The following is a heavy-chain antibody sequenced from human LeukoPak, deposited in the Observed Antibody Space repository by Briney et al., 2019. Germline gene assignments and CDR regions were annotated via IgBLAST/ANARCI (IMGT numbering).Heavy chain of an antibody. Sequence: SETLSLTCAISGGSISSSNWWTWVRQPPGKGLEWVGEIYLRGNTNYNPSLKSRVTISVDTSKNQFSLKLSSVTAADTAVYYCARGPGSGWSYGMDVWGQGTTVTVSS. J-gene: IGHJ6*02. V-gene: IGHV4-4*02. CDR3: ARGPGSGWSYGMDV. D-gene: IGHD6-19*01. CDR1: GGSISSSNW. CDR2: IYLRGNT.